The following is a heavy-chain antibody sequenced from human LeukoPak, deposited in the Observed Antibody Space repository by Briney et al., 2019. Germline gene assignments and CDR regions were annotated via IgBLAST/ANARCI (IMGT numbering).Heavy chain of an antibody. V-gene: IGHV5-51*01. CDR2: IYPGDSET. Sequence: GESLKISCKGSGYIFTNYWIAWVRQMPGKGLEWMGTIYPGDSETRYSPSFQGQVTISADKSISTAYLQWSSLKASDTAMYYCAKLAWNGEGSTPPYFDYWGQGTLVTVSS. CDR1: GYIFTNYW. CDR3: AKLAWNGEGSTPPYFDY. J-gene: IGHJ4*02. D-gene: IGHD1-1*01.